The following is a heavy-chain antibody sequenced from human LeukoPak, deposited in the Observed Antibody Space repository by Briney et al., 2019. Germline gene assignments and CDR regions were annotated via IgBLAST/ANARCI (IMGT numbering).Heavy chain of an antibody. CDR1: GFTFSSYG. J-gene: IGHJ4*02. CDR3: AKSKDIVVVPAAKGYFDY. CDR2: ISGSGST. Sequence: GGSLRLSCAASGFTFSSYGMSWVRQAPGKGLEWVSAISGSGSTYYADSVKGRFTISRDNSKNTLYLQMNSLRAEDTAVYYCAKSKDIVVVPAAKGYFDYWGQGTLVTVSS. D-gene: IGHD2-2*01. V-gene: IGHV3-23*01.